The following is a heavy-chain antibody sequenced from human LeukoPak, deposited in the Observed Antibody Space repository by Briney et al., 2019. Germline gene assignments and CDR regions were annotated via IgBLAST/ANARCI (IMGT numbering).Heavy chain of an antibody. V-gene: IGHV3-23*01. CDR3: AKGEVVPAAIYGMDV. D-gene: IGHD2-2*02. J-gene: IGHJ6*02. Sequence: PGGSLRLSCAASGFTFSSYGMHWVRQAPGKGPEWVSLIKGSGDSTYYADSVRGRFTISRDNSKNTLYLQMNSLRGEDTAVYYCAKGEVVPAAIYGMDVWGQGTTVTVS. CDR2: IKGSGDST. CDR1: GFTFSSYG.